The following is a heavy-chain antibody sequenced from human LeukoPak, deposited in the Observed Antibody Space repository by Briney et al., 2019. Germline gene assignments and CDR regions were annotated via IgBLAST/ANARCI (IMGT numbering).Heavy chain of an antibody. D-gene: IGHD3-3*01. CDR1: GGTFSSYA. J-gene: IGHJ4*02. V-gene: IGHV1-69*06. CDR2: IIPIFDTG. Sequence: ASVKVSCKASGGTFSSYAISWVRQAPGQGLEWMGGIIPIFDTGNYAQKFQGRVTITADKSTSTAYMELSSLRSEDTAVYYCARKPDYDFWSGYFYDYWGQGTLVTVSS. CDR3: ARKPDYDFWSGYFYDY.